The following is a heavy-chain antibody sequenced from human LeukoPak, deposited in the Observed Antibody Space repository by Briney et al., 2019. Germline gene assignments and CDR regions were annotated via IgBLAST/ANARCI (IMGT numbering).Heavy chain of an antibody. J-gene: IGHJ4*02. CDR3: VKGSSTSRPYFLDY. Sequence: GGSLRLSCAASGFTFRSYAMAWVRQSPEKGLEWVSAITNSGGDTYYIDSVKGRFIISRDSSKNTLYLQMDSLRADDGAIYYCVKGSSTSRPYFLDYWGQGTLVTVSS. V-gene: IGHV3-23*01. CDR2: ITNSGGDT. CDR1: GFTFRSYA. D-gene: IGHD6-6*01.